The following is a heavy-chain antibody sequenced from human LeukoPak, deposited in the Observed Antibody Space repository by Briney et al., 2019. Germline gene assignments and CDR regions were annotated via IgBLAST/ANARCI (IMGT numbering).Heavy chain of an antibody. Sequence: PSETLSLTCTVSGGSISSYYWSWIRQPAGKGLEWIGRIYTSGSTSYNSSLKSRVTMSVDTSKNQFSLKLNSVTAADTAVYYCARHLRGVMTCFDNWGQGTLVTVSS. CDR3: ARHLRGVMTCFDN. CDR2: IYTSGST. V-gene: IGHV4-4*07. D-gene: IGHD2-21*02. J-gene: IGHJ4*02. CDR1: GGSISSYY.